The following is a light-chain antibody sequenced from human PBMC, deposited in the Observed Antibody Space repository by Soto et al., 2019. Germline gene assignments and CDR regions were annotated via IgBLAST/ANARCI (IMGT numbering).Light chain of an antibody. CDR1: QSVSSY. J-gene: IGKJ4*01. V-gene: IGKV3-11*01. CDR2: DAS. Sequence: EIVLTQSPATLSLSPGERATLSCRASQSVSSYLAWYQQKPGQAPRLLIYDASNRATGIPDRFSGSGSGTDFTLTISSLEPEDFAVYYCQQRSKWVTFGRGTKVDIK. CDR3: QQRSKWVT.